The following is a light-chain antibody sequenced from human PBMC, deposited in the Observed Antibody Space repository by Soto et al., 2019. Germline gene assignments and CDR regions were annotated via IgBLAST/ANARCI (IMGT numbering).Light chain of an antibody. CDR3: QQTYTTPVT. J-gene: IGKJ2*01. V-gene: IGKV1-39*01. CDR2: ATS. Sequence: DVQMTQSPSSLSASVGDRVTITCRASQSIASFLNWYQQRPGTAPKLLIYATSNLESGVPSRFSGRGSATDFTLSINSLQPEDFATYFCQQTYTTPVTFGQGNRLEMK. CDR1: QSIASF.